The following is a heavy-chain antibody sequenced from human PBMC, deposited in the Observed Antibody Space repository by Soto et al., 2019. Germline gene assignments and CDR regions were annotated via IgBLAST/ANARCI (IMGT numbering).Heavy chain of an antibody. D-gene: IGHD3-10*01. CDR1: GGTFSSYA. Sequence: QVQLVQSGAEVKKPGSSVKVSCKASGGTFSSYAISWVRQAPGQGLEWMGGIIPIFGTANYAQKFQGRVTIPADESTSTAYMELRSLSSEDTAVYYCARSIARVDYYYGMDVWGQGTTVTVSS. CDR3: ARSIARVDYYYGMDV. J-gene: IGHJ6*02. V-gene: IGHV1-69*01. CDR2: IIPIFGTA.